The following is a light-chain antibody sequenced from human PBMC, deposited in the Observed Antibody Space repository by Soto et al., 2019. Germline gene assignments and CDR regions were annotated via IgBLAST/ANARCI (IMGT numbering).Light chain of an antibody. CDR3: SSYTSSSTYV. CDR2: EVT. CDR1: SGDVGSYNR. Sequence: QSVLTQPPSVSGSPGQSVTISCTGTSGDVGSYNRVSWYQQPPGTAPKLIIYEVTNRPSGVPDRFSGSKSANTASLTISGLQAEDEADYYCSSYTSSSTYVFGTGTKVTVL. V-gene: IGLV2-18*02. J-gene: IGLJ1*01.